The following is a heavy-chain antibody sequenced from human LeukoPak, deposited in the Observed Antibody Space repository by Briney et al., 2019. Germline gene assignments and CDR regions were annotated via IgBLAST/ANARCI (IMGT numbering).Heavy chain of an antibody. CDR3: ARAFNYYFDF. D-gene: IGHD1-20*01. CDR2: ISYDGSNK. V-gene: IGHV3-30*03. CDR1: GFTFSSYG. Sequence: GGSLRLSCAASGFTFSSYGMHWVRQAPGKGLEWVAVISYDGSNKYYADSVKGRFTISRDNSKNTVYLQMNSLRAEDTAVYYCARAFNYYFDFWGQGTLVTVSS. J-gene: IGHJ4*02.